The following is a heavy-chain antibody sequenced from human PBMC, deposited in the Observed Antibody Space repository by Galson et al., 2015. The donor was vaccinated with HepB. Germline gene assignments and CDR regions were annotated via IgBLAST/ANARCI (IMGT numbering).Heavy chain of an antibody. V-gene: IGHV3-23*01. Sequence: SLRLSCAASGFTFSSYAMSWVRQAPGKGLEWVSAISGSVGSTYYADSVKGRFTISRDNSKNTLYLQMNSLRAEDTAVYYCAKFDDQIEVVAAPGFDYWGQGTLVTVSS. J-gene: IGHJ4*02. D-gene: IGHD2-15*01. CDR1: GFTFSSYA. CDR2: ISGSVGST. CDR3: AKFDDQIEVVAAPGFDY.